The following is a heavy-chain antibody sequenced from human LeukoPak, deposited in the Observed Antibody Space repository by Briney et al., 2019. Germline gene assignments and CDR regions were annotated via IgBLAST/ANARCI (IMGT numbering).Heavy chain of an antibody. CDR3: ARGPTLAYQLLSWYYMDV. D-gene: IGHD2-2*01. V-gene: IGHV1-2*02. J-gene: IGHJ6*03. CDR2: INPNSGGT. CDR1: GYTFTGYY. Sequence: ASVKVSCKASGYTFTGYYMHWVRQAPGQGLEWMGWINPNSGGTNYAQKFQGRVTMTRDTSISTAYMELSSLRSEDTAVYYCARGPTLAYQLLSWYYMDVWGKGTTVTVSS.